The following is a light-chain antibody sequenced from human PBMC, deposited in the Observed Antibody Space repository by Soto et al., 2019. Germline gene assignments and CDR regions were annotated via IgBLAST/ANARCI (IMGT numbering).Light chain of an antibody. J-gene: IGKJ5*01. V-gene: IGKV3-20*01. CDR2: GAS. CDR3: QQYAGPPTT. Sequence: EIVLTQSPGTLSLSPGERATLFCRASQSVSSSSLAWYQQKPGQAPRLLIFGASRRATGIPDRFSGGGSGTDFTLTISRLEPEDFAVYFCQQYAGPPTTFGQGTRLEIK. CDR1: QSVSSSS.